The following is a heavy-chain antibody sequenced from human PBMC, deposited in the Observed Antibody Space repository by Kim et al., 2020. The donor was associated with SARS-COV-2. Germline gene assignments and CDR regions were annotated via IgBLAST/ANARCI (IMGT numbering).Heavy chain of an antibody. Sequence: SNAQKVQGRVTMTRDTSTSTVYMELSSLRSEDTAVYYCARGSVYDAFDIWGQGTMVTVSS. J-gene: IGHJ3*02. V-gene: IGHV1-46*01. CDR3: ARGSVYDAFDI.